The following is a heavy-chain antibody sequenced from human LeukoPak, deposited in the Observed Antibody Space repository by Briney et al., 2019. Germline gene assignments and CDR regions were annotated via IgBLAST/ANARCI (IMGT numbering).Heavy chain of an antibody. CDR1: GFTFSSYA. D-gene: IGHD6-19*01. Sequence: GGSLRLSCAASGFTFSSYAMSWVRQAPGKGLEWVSAISGSGGSTYYADSVKGRFTISRDNSKNTLYLQMNSLRAEDTAVYYCAEGPSVAVAVDYWGQGTLVTVSS. J-gene: IGHJ4*02. CDR2: ISGSGGST. V-gene: IGHV3-23*01. CDR3: AEGPSVAVAVDY.